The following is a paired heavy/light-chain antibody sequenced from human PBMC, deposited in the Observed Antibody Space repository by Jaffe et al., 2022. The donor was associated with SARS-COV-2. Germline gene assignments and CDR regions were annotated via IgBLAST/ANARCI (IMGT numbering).Heavy chain of an antibody. CDR2: IYYSGST. D-gene: IGHD3-3*01. J-gene: IGHJ3*02. V-gene: IGHV4-31*03. Sequence: QVQLQESGPGLVKPSQTLSLTCTVSGGSISSGGYYWSWIRQHPGKGLEWIGYIYYSGSTYYNPSLKSRATISVDTSKNQFSLKLNSVTAADTAVYYCARGDVDFWSGTRLDAFDIWGQGTMVTVFS. CDR3: ARGDVDFWSGTRLDAFDI. CDR1: GGSISSGGYY.
Light chain of an antibody. CDR3: CSYAGSSTWV. V-gene: IGLV2-23*01. Sequence: QSALTQPASVSGSPGQSITISCTGTSSDVGSYNLVSWYQQYPGKAPKLMIYEGSKRPSGVSNRFSGSKSGNTASLTISGLQAEDEADYYCCSYAGSSTWVFGGGTKLTVL. CDR2: EGS. CDR1: SSDVGSYNL. J-gene: IGLJ3*02.